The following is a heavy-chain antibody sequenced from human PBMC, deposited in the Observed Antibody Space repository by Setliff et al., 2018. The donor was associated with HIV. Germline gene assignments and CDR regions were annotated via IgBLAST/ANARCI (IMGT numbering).Heavy chain of an antibody. CDR1: GGSITSGGYY. D-gene: IGHD3-22*01. CDR3: ARGGNSYGSSGYYP. J-gene: IGHJ5*02. Sequence: SETLSLTCTVSGGSITSGGYYWSWIRHHPGKGLEWIGYIDYSGSTDYSPSLKSRVTISGVMSKNQFSLKLSSVTAADTAVYYCARGGNSYGSSGYYPWGQGTLVTVSS. V-gene: IGHV4-31*03. CDR2: IDYSGST.